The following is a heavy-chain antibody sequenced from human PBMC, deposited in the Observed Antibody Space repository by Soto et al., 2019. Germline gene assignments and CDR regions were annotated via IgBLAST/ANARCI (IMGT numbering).Heavy chain of an antibody. CDR1: GFSFSSYA. Sequence: GGSLRLSCAASGFSFSSYAMSWVRQAPGKGLEWVSGISGRGGSTYYADSMKGRFTISRDNYKNSLYLQINSLRAEDTGVYYCARGASNYPFSYYCYYMDVWGKGTTVTVSS. CDR2: ISGRGGST. D-gene: IGHD4-4*01. V-gene: IGHV3-23*01. CDR3: ARGASNYPFSYYCYYMDV. J-gene: IGHJ6*03.